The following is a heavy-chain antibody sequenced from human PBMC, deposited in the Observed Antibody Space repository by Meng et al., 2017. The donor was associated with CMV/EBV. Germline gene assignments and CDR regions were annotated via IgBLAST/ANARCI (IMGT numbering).Heavy chain of an antibody. D-gene: IGHD1-7*01. CDR2: ISYDGSNK. CDR3: ARVGWTGTTGGY. V-gene: IGHV3-30*04. Sequence: GGSLRLSCPASGFTFSSYAMHWVRQAPGKGLEWVAVISYDGSNKYYADSVKGRFTISRDNSKNTLYLQMNSLRAEDTAVYYCARVGWTGTTGGYWGQGTLVTVSS. CDR1: GFTFSSYA. J-gene: IGHJ4*02.